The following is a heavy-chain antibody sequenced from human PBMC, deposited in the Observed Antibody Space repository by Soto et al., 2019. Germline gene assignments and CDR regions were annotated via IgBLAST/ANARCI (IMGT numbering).Heavy chain of an antibody. D-gene: IGHD4-17*01. J-gene: IGHJ4*02. CDR3: ARGGVYGDYLDYFDY. V-gene: IGHV4-34*01. CDR1: GGSFSGYY. CDR2: INHSGST. Sequence: PSETLSLTCAVYGGSFSGYYWSWIRQPPGKGLEWIGEINHSGSTNYNPSLKSRVTISVDTSKNQFSLKLSSVTAADTAVYYCARGGVYGDYLDYFDYWGQGTLVTVSS.